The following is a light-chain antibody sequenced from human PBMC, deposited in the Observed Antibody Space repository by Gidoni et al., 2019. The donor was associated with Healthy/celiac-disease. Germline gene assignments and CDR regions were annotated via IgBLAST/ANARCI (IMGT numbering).Light chain of an antibody. CDR3: SSYTSSSTFV. Sequence: QSALTQPASVSGSPGQSITISCTGTSSDVGGYNYVPWYQQHPGKAPKLMIYDVSYRPSGVSKRFSGSESGNTASLTISGLQAEDEADYYCSSYTSSSTFVFGTGTKVTVL. V-gene: IGLV2-14*03. CDR2: DVS. CDR1: SSDVGGYNY. J-gene: IGLJ1*01.